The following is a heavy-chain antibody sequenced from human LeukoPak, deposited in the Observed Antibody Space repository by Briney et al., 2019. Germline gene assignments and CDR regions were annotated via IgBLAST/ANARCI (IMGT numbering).Heavy chain of an antibody. CDR3: ARGDCSGSICYSPMDV. CDR2: IIPIFGTA. CDR1: GGTYTSNA. D-gene: IGHD2-21*01. V-gene: IGHV1-69*06. J-gene: IGHJ6*03. Sequence: ASVKVSCKASGGTYTSNAISWVRQAPEQGLEWLEGIIPIFGTANYAQTFQGRVTITADKSTSTAYMELSSLRSEDTAVYYCARGDCSGSICYSPMDVWGKGTTVTVSS.